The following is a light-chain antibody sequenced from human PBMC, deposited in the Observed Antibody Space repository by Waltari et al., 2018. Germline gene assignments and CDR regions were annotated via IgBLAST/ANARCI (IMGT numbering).Light chain of an antibody. Sequence: EMVMTQSPATLSVSPGERATLSCRANQTVRSNLAWYQQKPGQAPRLLIYGASTRATGIPARFSASGSGTEFTLTISALQSEDFAVYYCQQYQNWPRTFGQGTKVEIK. CDR1: QTVRSN. V-gene: IGKV3-15*01. CDR3: QQYQNWPRT. J-gene: IGKJ1*01. CDR2: GAS.